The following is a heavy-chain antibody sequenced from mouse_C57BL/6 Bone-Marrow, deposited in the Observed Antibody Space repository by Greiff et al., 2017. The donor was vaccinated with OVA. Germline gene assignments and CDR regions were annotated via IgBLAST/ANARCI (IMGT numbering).Heavy chain of an antibody. V-gene: IGHV3-6*01. J-gene: IGHJ3*01. D-gene: IGHD2-5*01. CDR1: GYSITSGYY. CDR3: ARGDYSNGFAY. CDR2: IRYDGSN. Sequence: DVKLQESGPGLVKPSQSLSLSCSVTGYSITSGYYWNLIRQFPGNKLEWMGYIRYDGSNNYNPALKNRISITRDTSKNQFFLRLKSVTTEDTATYCCARGDYSNGFAYWGQGTLVTVSA.